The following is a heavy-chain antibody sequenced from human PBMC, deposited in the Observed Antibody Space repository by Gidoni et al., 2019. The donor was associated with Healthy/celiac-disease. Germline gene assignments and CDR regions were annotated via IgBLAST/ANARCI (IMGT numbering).Heavy chain of an antibody. CDR1: GGSISSYY. J-gene: IGHJ2*01. CDR2: IYYSGST. V-gene: IGHV4-59*01. Sequence: QVQLQESGPGLVKSSETLSLTCTVSGGSISSYYWSWIRQPPGKGLEWIGYIYYSGSTNYNPSLKSRVTISVDTSKNQFSLKLSSVTAADTAVYYCARVSKKGSYWYFDLWGRGTLVTVSS. CDR3: ARVSKKGSYWYFDL.